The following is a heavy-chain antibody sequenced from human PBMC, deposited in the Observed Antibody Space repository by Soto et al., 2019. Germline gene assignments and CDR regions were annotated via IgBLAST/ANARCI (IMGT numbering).Heavy chain of an antibody. J-gene: IGHJ6*02. CDR2: INPSGGST. CDR3: ARDARYDFWSGYWSPVVHHEPAVGQEYYYCGMDV. V-gene: IGHV1-46*01. Sequence: ASVKVSCKASGYTFTSYYMHWVRQAPGQGLEWMGIINPSGGSTSYAQKFQGRVTMTRDTSTSTVYMELSSLRSEDTAVYYCARDARYDFWSGYWSPVVHHEPAVGQEYYYCGMDVWGQGTTVTVSS. D-gene: IGHD3-3*01. CDR1: GYTFTSYY.